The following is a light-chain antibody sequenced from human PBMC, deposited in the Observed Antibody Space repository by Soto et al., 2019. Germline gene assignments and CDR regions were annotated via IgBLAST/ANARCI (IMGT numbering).Light chain of an antibody. V-gene: IGKV1-5*03. CDR2: KAS. J-gene: IGKJ1*01. CDR3: QLYNSYSEA. CDR1: ETISSW. Sequence: KQITESSSTVSGSIVDRGTITFRASETISSWLGWYEQKPGKAPKLLIYKASTLKSGVTSRFSGSGSGKEFTLTISLLQPDDFATYYCQLYNSYSEAFSEGTKVDIK.